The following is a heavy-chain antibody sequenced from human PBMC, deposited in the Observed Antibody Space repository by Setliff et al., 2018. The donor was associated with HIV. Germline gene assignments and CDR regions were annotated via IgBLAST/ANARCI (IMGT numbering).Heavy chain of an antibody. Sequence: PGGSLRLSCAASGFTFSSYWMSWVRQAPGRGLEWVSYISSRSSAIYYADSVKGRFTISRDNARNSLYLQMNSLRAEDTAVYYCARGLVDYYDSSGYDYWGQGTLVTVSS. CDR1: GFTFSSYW. V-gene: IGHV3-48*01. CDR2: ISSRSSAI. D-gene: IGHD3-22*01. CDR3: ARGLVDYYDSSGYDY. J-gene: IGHJ4*02.